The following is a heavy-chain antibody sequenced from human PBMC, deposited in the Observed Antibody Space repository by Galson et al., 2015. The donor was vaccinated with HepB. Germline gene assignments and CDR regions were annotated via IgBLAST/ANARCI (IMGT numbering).Heavy chain of an antibody. Sequence: SLRLSCAASGFTFSDYYMSWIRQAPGKGLEWVSYISSSSSYTNYADSVKGRFTISRDNAKNSLYLQMNSLRAEDTAVYYCARKGLGATFGGPDYWGQGTLVTVSS. CDR3: ARKGLGATFGGPDY. CDR2: ISSSSSYT. D-gene: IGHD1-26*01. J-gene: IGHJ4*02. V-gene: IGHV3-11*03. CDR1: GFTFSDYY.